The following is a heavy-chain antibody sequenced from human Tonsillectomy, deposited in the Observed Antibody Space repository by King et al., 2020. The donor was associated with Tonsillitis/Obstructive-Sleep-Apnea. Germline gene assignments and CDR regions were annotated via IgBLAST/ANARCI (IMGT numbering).Heavy chain of an antibody. CDR3: ARVDYYDNSGYYYYYYGMDV. CDR1: GFPFSNYG. J-gene: IGHJ6*02. CDR2: IWYDGSNK. V-gene: IGHV3-33*01. D-gene: IGHD3-22*01. Sequence: VQLVESGGGVVHPGRSLRLSCAASGFPFSNYGMHWVRQSPGKGLEWVAVIWYDGSNKYYADSVKGRFTISRDNSRNTLYLQMNSLRAEDTAVYYCARVDYYDNSGYYYYYYGMDVWGQGTTVTVSS.